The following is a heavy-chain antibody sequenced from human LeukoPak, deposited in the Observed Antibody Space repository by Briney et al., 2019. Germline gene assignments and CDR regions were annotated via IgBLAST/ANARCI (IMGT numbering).Heavy chain of an antibody. Sequence: ASVKVSCKASGYTFTGYYMHWVRQAPGQGLEWMGWINPNSGGTNYAQKFQGWVTMTRDTSISTAYMELSRLRSDDTAVYYCARGYCSGGSCYRYFQHWGQGPLVTVSS. V-gene: IGHV1-2*04. D-gene: IGHD2-15*01. CDR3: ARGYCSGGSCYRYFQH. CDR2: INPNSGGT. CDR1: GYTFTGYY. J-gene: IGHJ1*01.